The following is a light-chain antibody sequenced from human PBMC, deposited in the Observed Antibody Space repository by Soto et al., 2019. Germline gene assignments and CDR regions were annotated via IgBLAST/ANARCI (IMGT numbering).Light chain of an antibody. CDR2: GAS. J-gene: IGKJ1*01. V-gene: IGKV3-20*01. CDR1: QSVSNNY. CDR3: QQYGSSGT. Sequence: LTQSPGTLSLPPGERATLSCRASQSVSNNYLAWYQQKPGQAPGLLICGASNRATGIPDRFSGSGSGTDFTLTISRLEPEDFAVYYCQQYGSSGTFGQGTKVDIK.